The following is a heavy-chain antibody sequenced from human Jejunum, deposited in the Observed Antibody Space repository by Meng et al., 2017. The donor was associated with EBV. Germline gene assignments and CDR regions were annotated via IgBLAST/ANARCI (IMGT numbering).Heavy chain of an antibody. Sequence: EGQLVESGGGLLKPGGSLRLSCAGSGFTFSNAWMSWVRQSPGKGLEWIARIKSKTQGGTTDYAASVKGRFTVSRDDSENTVYLQMNSLTTEDTAMYYCVSAWVDPWGQGTLVTVSS. CDR3: VSAWVDP. V-gene: IGHV3-15*01. CDR2: IKSKTQGGTT. CDR1: GFTFSNAW. J-gene: IGHJ5*02.